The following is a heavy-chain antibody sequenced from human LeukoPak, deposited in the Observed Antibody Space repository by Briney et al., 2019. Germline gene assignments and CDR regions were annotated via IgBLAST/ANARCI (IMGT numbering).Heavy chain of an antibody. Sequence: GGSLRLSCAASGFIFSNYSMNWVRQAPGKGLVWVSRINSDGSSTSYADSVKGRFTISRDNAKNTLYLQMNSLRAEDTAVYYCARGTWATLHYYYMDVWGKGTTVTVSS. J-gene: IGHJ6*03. D-gene: IGHD5-24*01. CDR3: ARGTWATLHYYYMDV. V-gene: IGHV3-74*01. CDR2: INSDGSST. CDR1: GFIFSNYS.